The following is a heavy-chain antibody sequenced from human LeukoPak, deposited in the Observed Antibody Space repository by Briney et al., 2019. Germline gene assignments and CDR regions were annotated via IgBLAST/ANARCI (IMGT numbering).Heavy chain of an antibody. V-gene: IGHV1-2*02. CDR1: GYTFTGYY. CDR3: ARDTGLFCSDGSCYSMDY. J-gene: IGHJ4*02. Sequence: ASVKVSCKASGYTFTGYYMHWVRQAPGQGLEWMGWINPNSGGTNYAQKFQGRVTMTRDTSISTVYMEVSRLRSDDTAVYSCARDTGLFCSDGSCYSMDYWGQGTLVIVSS. D-gene: IGHD2-15*01. CDR2: INPNSGGT.